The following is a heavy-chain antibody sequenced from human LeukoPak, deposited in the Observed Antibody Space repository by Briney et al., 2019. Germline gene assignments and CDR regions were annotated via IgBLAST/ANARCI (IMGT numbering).Heavy chain of an antibody. Sequence: GGSLRLSCAASGFNFSTYSFHWVRQAPGKGLDYVSSITSNGGSAYYANSVKGRFSISRGNSKNTLYLQMGSLRAEDMAVYYCARAFSEYCGGDCYSDYWGQGTLVTVSS. J-gene: IGHJ4*02. CDR2: ITSNGGSA. D-gene: IGHD2-21*02. CDR3: ARAFSEYCGGDCYSDY. V-gene: IGHV3-64*01. CDR1: GFNFSTYS.